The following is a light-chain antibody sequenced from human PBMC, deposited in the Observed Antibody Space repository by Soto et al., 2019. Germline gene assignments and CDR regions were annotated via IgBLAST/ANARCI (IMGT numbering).Light chain of an antibody. V-gene: IGLV2-14*01. CDR1: SSDVGGYNY. CDR2: EVS. J-gene: IGLJ2*01. Sequence: QSALTQPASVSGSPGQSITISCTGTSSDVGGYNYVSWYQQHPGKAPKLMIYEVSNRPSGVSNRFSGSKSGNTASLTISGLQAEVEADYYCSSYTSSSTLFGGGTKVTVL. CDR3: SSYTSSSTL.